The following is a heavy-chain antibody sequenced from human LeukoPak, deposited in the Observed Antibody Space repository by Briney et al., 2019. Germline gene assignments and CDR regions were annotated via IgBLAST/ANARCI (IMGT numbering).Heavy chain of an antibody. Sequence: ASVKVSCKASGYTLTSHNMHWVRQAPGQGLEWMGIINPSGGSTNYAQKFQGRVTMTRDTSTSTVYMELSSLRSEDTAVYYCARVGGEHYYYMDVWGMGATVTVSS. CDR1: GYTLTSHN. CDR2: INPSGGST. CDR3: ARVGGEHYYYMDV. D-gene: IGHD3-16*01. J-gene: IGHJ6*03. V-gene: IGHV1-46*01.